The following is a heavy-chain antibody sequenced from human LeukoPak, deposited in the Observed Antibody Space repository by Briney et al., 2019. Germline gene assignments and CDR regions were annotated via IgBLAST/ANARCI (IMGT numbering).Heavy chain of an antibody. CDR2: IIPIFGTA. J-gene: IGHJ5*02. Sequence: SVKVSCKASGGTFSSYAISWVRQAPGQGLEWMGGIIPIFGTANYAQKFQGRVTITTDESTSTAYMELSSLRSEDTAVYYCVRGAVAGSWFDPWGQGTLVTVSS. CDR3: VRGAVAGSWFDP. V-gene: IGHV1-69*05. CDR1: GGTFSSYA. D-gene: IGHD6-19*01.